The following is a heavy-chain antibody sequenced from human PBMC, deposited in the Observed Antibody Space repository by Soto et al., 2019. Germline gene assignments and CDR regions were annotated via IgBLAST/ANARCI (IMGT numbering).Heavy chain of an antibody. CDR3: ARSKEMAGSAFDI. Sequence: SVKVSCKASGYTFPYRYLHWVRQAPGQALEWMGRITPFNGNTNYAQKFQDRVTITRDRSMSTAYMELSSLRSEDTAMYYCARSKEMAGSAFDIWGQGTMVTVSS. J-gene: IGHJ3*02. CDR1: GYTFPYRY. V-gene: IGHV1-45*02. D-gene: IGHD2-15*01. CDR2: ITPFNGNT.